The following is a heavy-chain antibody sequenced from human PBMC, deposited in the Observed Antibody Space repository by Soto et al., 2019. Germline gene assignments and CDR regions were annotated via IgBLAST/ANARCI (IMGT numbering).Heavy chain of an antibody. Sequence: QVQLVQSETEVNKPGSAVRVSCKASGGTFNTYAMNWVRQAPGQGLEWMGGILPMFDRPRYAQKFQGRVTITVDEPTTTAYMELSSLRSDDTAVYYCTRSIGSGGVIGGFDYWGQGTLVTVSS. J-gene: IGHJ4*02. CDR2: ILPMFDRP. CDR1: GGTFNTYA. CDR3: TRSIGSGGVIGGFDY. V-gene: IGHV1-69*01. D-gene: IGHD3-16*02.